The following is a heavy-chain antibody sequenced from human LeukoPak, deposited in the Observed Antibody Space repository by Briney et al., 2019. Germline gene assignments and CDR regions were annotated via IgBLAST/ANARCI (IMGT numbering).Heavy chain of an antibody. J-gene: IGHJ3*02. CDR3: ARDLGIYFRDYGGAFDI. V-gene: IGHV4-30-2*01. CDR1: GTSISSGGHS. D-gene: IGHD4-17*01. CDR2: IDENGST. Sequence: SETLSLTCTVSGTSISSGGHSWTWIRQPPGKGLEWIGNIDENGSTNYTPSLKSRVTISVDRSKNQFSLRLTSVTAADTAVYYWARDLGIYFRDYGGAFDIWGQGTIVTVSS.